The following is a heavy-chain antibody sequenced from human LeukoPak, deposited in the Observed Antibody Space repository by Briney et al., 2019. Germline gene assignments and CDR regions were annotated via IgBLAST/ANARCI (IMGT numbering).Heavy chain of an antibody. Sequence: SETLSLTCAVYGGSFSGYYWSWIRQPPGKGLEWIGEINHSGSTNYNPSLKSRVTISVDTSKNQFSLKLSSVTAADTAVYYCARQGRTGTTDFDYWGQGTLVTVSS. J-gene: IGHJ4*02. CDR2: INHSGST. CDR1: GGSFSGYY. V-gene: IGHV4-34*01. D-gene: IGHD1-1*01. CDR3: ARQGRTGTTDFDY.